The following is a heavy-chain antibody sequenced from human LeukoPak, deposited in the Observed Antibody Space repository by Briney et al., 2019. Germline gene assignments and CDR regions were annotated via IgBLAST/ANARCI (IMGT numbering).Heavy chain of an antibody. D-gene: IGHD3-22*01. Sequence: SETLSLTCTVSGGSISSGSYYWSWIRQPAGKGLEWIGRIYTSGSTNYNPSLKSRVTISVDTSKNQFSLKLSSVTAADTAVYYCAVYDSSGYRSDAFDIWGQGTMVTVSS. V-gene: IGHV4-61*02. CDR3: AVYDSSGYRSDAFDI. CDR2: IYTSGST. CDR1: GGSISSGSYY. J-gene: IGHJ3*02.